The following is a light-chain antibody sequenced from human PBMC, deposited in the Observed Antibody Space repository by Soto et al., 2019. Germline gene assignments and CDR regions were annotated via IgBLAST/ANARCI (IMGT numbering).Light chain of an antibody. CDR2: DVS. CDR3: VSYTSRTTYV. Sequence: QSALTQPASVSDSPGQSITISCTGTSSDVGGSNFVSWYQQHPGKPPKLIIYDVSNRPSGVSNRFSGSKSGSTASLIISSLQTEDEADYYCVSYTSRTTYVFGTGTKLTVL. V-gene: IGLV2-14*03. J-gene: IGLJ1*01. CDR1: SSDVGGSNF.